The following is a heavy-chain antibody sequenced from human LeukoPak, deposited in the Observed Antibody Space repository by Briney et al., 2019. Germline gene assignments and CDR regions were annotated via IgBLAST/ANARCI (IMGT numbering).Heavy chain of an antibody. CDR1: GGTFSSYA. Sequence: ASVKVSCKASGGTFSSYAISWVRQAPGQGLEWMGRIIPILGIANYAQKFQGRVTITADKSTSTAYMELSSLRSEDTAVYYCARDVSSSWYGSQSNWFDPWGQGTLVTVSS. V-gene: IGHV1-69*04. D-gene: IGHD6-13*01. J-gene: IGHJ5*02. CDR2: IIPILGIA. CDR3: ARDVSSSWYGSQSNWFDP.